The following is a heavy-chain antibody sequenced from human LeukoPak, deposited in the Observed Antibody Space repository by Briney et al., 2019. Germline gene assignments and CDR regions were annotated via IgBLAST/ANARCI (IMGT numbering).Heavy chain of an antibody. V-gene: IGHV4-30-2*01. CDR2: IYHSGST. Sequence: SQTLSLTCAVSGGSISSGGYSWSWIRQPPGKGLEWIGYIYHSGSTYYNPSLKSRVTISVDRSKTQFSLKLSSVTAADTAVYYCARCKVRGDYPFDYWGQGTLVTVSS. J-gene: IGHJ4*02. CDR3: ARCKVRGDYPFDY. D-gene: IGHD4-17*01. CDR1: GGSISSGGYS.